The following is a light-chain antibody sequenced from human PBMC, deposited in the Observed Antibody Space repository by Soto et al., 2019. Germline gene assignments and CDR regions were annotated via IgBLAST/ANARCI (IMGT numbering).Light chain of an antibody. J-gene: IGKJ3*01. CDR1: QTLGNK. Sequence: EIVMTQSPATLSVSPGETATLSCRASQTLGNKLAWYQQKPGQAPRLLIYGASTRATGIPARFSGSGSGTEYTLTMSSLQSEDFAIYYCQQHNAWPLTFGPGTKVDLK. CDR3: QQHNAWPLT. CDR2: GAS. V-gene: IGKV3D-15*01.